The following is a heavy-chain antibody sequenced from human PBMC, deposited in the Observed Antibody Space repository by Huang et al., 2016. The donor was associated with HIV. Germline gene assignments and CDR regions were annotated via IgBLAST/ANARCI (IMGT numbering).Heavy chain of an antibody. J-gene: IGHJ4*02. CDR3: AREGGYYYASGTGVSH. D-gene: IGHD3-10*01. CDR1: GGSVSSGSYY. Sequence: QVQLQESGPGLVKPSETLSLTCTVSGGSVSSGSYYWNWIRQPPGKGLEWIGYIYYSWSSNYSPALKSRVTISVDTSKNQFSLELSSVTAADTAVYYCAREGGYYYASGTGVSHWGQGTLVTVSS. CDR2: IYYSWSS. V-gene: IGHV4-61*01.